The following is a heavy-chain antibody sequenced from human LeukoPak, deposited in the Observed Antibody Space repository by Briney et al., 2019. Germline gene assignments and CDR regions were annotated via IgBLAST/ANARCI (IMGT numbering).Heavy chain of an antibody. CDR3: ARDSLYSGSAEPVGY. Sequence: SETLSLTCSVSAGSMSSFYWNWIRQPAGKGLESFGRIYTFGGTNYNPSLRSRVTMSVDTSKNQFSLKLTSATAADTGVYYCARDSLYSGSAEPVGYWGQGILVIVSS. CDR2: IYTFGGT. V-gene: IGHV4-4*07. J-gene: IGHJ4*02. CDR1: AGSMSSFY. D-gene: IGHD3-10*01.